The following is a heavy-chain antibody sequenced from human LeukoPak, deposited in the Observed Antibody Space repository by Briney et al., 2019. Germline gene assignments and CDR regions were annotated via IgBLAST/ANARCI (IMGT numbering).Heavy chain of an antibody. J-gene: IGHJ4*02. CDR1: GDSVSSDSYY. V-gene: IGHV4-61*01. Sequence: PSETLSLTCTVSGDSVSSDSYYWSWIRQPPGKGLEWIGYIYYSGTTKQNPSLKSRVTLSVDTSKNQLYLKLNPVTAADTAVYYCASDSRGYYDSSGYFDHWGQGTLVTVSS. D-gene: IGHD3-22*01. CDR2: IYYSGTT. CDR3: ASDSRGYYDSSGYFDH.